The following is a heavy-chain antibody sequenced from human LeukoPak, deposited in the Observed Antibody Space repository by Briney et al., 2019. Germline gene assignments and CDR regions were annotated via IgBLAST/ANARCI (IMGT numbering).Heavy chain of an antibody. Sequence: PGGSLRLSCGASGFTFSSFGMHWVRQAPGKGLEWVAFIRFDGSNKYYADSVKGRFTISRDNAKNSLYLQMNSLRAEDTAVYYCARFIAAPYYFDYWGRGTLVTVSS. CDR3: ARFIAAPYYFDY. CDR2: IRFDGSNK. J-gene: IGHJ4*02. D-gene: IGHD6-13*01. V-gene: IGHV3-30*02. CDR1: GFTFSSFG.